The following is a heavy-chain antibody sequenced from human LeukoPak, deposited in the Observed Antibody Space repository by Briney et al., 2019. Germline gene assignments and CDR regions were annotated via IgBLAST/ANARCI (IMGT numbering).Heavy chain of an antibody. J-gene: IGHJ3*02. V-gene: IGHV1-58*01. CDR2: IVVGSGNT. D-gene: IGHD3-9*01. Sequence: GASVKVSCKASGFTFTSSAVQWVRQARGQRLEWIGWIVVGSGNTNYAQKFQGRVTITRNTSISTAYMELSSLRSEDTAVYYCARDRVLRYFDWLPKSDAFDIWGQGTMVTVSS. CDR3: ARDRVLRYFDWLPKSDAFDI. CDR1: GFTFTSSA.